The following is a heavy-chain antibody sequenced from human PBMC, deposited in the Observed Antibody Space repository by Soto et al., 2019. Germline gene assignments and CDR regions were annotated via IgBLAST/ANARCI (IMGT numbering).Heavy chain of an antibody. J-gene: IGHJ4*02. CDR2: ISYDGSNK. Sequence: QVQLVESGGGVVQPGRSLRLSCAASGFTFSSYAMHWVRQAPGKGLEWVAVISYDGSNKYYADSVKGRFTISRDNSKNTLYLQMNSLRAEDTAVYYCAREELLGFDYLDYWGQGTLVTVSS. CDR3: AREELLGFDYLDY. V-gene: IGHV3-30-3*01. CDR1: GFTFSSYA. D-gene: IGHD1-26*01.